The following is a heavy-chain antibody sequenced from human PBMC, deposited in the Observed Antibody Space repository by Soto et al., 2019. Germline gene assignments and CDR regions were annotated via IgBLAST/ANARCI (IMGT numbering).Heavy chain of an antibody. J-gene: IGHJ5*02. CDR2: ISPSGSP. CDR1: GGSVNSGGYS. Sequence: QVQLQESGSRLVRPSQTVSLPCSVSGGSVNSGGYSWSWIRQPPGKGLEWIAFISPSGSPAYNPSLKSRVTISVDRSKNQISLELSSVTAADTAVYYCTRGVLAWGPGTRVTVSS. CDR3: TRGVLA. D-gene: IGHD2-8*01. V-gene: IGHV4-30-2*01.